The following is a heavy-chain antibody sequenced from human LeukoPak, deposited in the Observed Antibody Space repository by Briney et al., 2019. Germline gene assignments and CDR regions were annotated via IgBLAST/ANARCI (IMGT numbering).Heavy chain of an antibody. V-gene: IGHV3-23*01. Sequence: GKGLEWVSAISGSGGSTYYADSVKGRFTISRDNSKNTLYLQMNSLRAEDTAVYYCAEAWDYWGQGTLVTVSS. CDR2: ISGSGGST. CDR3: AEAWDY. J-gene: IGHJ4*02.